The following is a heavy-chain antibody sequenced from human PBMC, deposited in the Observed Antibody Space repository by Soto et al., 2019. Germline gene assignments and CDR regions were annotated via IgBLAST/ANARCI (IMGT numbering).Heavy chain of an antibody. CDR2: IRSKANSYAT. Sequence: GGSLRLSCAASGFTFSGSAMHWVRQASGKGLEWVGRIRSKANSYATAYAASVKGRFTISRDDSKNTAYLQMNSLKTEDTAVYYCTTETVVAATLSYYYYYMDVWGKGTTVTVSS. J-gene: IGHJ6*03. CDR3: TTETVVAATLSYYYYYMDV. CDR1: GFTFSGSA. V-gene: IGHV3-73*01. D-gene: IGHD2-15*01.